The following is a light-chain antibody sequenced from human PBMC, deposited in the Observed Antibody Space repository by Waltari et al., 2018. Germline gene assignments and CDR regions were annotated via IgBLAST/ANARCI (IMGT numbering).Light chain of an antibody. J-gene: IGLJ3*02. Sequence: QAVLTQAVSVSGTPGQRVPISCFGTNSNIGSRTGNWYQQLPGTAPKLLIYNDNERPSEVSDRFSGSKAGTSASLAISGLQSEDEAEYFCAAWDDSLNSWVFGRGTKLTVL. CDR1: NSNIGSRT. V-gene: IGLV1-44*01. CDR3: AAWDDSLNSWV. CDR2: NDN.